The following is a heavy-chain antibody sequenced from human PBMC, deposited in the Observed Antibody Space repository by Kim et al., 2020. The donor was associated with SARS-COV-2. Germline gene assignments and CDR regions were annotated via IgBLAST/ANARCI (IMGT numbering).Heavy chain of an antibody. V-gene: IGHV3-30-3*01. Sequence: GGSLRLSCAASGLSFDSAAMNWVRQAPGNGLEWVAVISYDGRNKEYADSVKGRFTISRDNPNSTLYLQMNSLRAEDTAVYYCARGNYYESVSLSDYYNGMDVWGQGTTVTVSS. CDR3: ARGNYYESVSLSDYYNGMDV. D-gene: IGHD3-10*01. CDR2: ISYDGRNK. CDR1: GLSFDSAA. J-gene: IGHJ6*02.